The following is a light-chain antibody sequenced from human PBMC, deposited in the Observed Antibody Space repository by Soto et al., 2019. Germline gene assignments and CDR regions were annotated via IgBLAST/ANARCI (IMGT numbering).Light chain of an antibody. CDR3: CSYAGYYTLV. Sequence: QSALTQPRSVSGSLGQSVTISCTGTSSDVGGYNYVSWYQQHPGKAPKLLIYAVGGQPSGVPDRFSGSKSGNTDSLTISGLQADDEADYYCCSYAGYYTLVFGGGTKLTVL. J-gene: IGLJ2*01. CDR2: AVG. V-gene: IGLV2-11*01. CDR1: SSDVGGYNY.